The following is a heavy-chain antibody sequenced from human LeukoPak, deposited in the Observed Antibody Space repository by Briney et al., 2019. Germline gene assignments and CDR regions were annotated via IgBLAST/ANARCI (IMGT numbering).Heavy chain of an antibody. CDR3: ATGPDILTGYYPFDY. D-gene: IGHD3-9*01. V-gene: IGHV4-38-2*02. CDR2: IYHSGST. CDR1: GYSISSGFY. J-gene: IGHJ4*02. Sequence: SETLSLTCTVSGYSISSGFYWGWIRQPPGKGLGWIGSIYHSGSTYYNPSLKSRVTISVDTSKNQFSLKLSSVTAADTAVYYCATGPDILTGYYPFDYWGQGTLVTVSS.